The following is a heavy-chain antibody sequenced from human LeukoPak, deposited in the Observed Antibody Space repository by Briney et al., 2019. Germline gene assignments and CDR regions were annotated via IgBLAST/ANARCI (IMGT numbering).Heavy chain of an antibody. J-gene: IGHJ5*02. CDR3: AKDLEDYYGSGRKNWFDP. CDR2: IRYDGSNK. D-gene: IGHD3-10*01. V-gene: IGHV3-30*02. CDR1: GFTFSSYG. Sequence: GGSLRLSCAASGFTFSSYGMHWVRQAPGKGLEWVAFIRYDGSNKYYADSVKGRFTISRDNSKNTLYLQMNSLRAEDTAVYYCAKDLEDYYGSGRKNWFDPWGQGTLVTVSS.